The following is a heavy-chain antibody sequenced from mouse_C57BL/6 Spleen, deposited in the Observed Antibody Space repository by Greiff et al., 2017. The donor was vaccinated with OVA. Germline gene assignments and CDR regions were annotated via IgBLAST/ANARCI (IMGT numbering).Heavy chain of an antibody. CDR1: GYTFTSYW. Sequence: DVKLVESGTVLARPGASVKMSCKTSGYTFTSYWMHWVKQRPGQGLEWIGAIYPGNSDTSYNQKFKGKAKLTAVTSASTAYMELSSLTNEDSAVYYCTRWEGVTTVVAPDFDVWGTGTTVTVSS. V-gene: IGHV1-5*01. CDR2: IYPGNSDT. CDR3: TRWEGVTTVVAPDFDV. D-gene: IGHD1-1*01. J-gene: IGHJ1*03.